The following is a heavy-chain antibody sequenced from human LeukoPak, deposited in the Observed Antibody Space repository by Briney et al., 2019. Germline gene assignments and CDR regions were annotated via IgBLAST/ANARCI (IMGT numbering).Heavy chain of an antibody. CDR3: AKDPSVAAPEDWFDP. CDR1: GFTFSRYW. Sequence: GGSLRLSCAASGFTFSRYWMHWVRQAPGKGLVWVSRINSDGSSTSYADSVKGRFTISRDNAKNTLYLQMNSLRAEDTAVYYCAKDPSVAAPEDWFDPWGQGTLVTVSS. CDR2: INSDGSST. V-gene: IGHV3-74*01. D-gene: IGHD6-19*01. J-gene: IGHJ5*02.